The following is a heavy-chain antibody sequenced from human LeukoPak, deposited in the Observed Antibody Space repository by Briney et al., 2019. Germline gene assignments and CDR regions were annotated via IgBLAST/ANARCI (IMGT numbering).Heavy chain of an antibody. CDR1: GFTFSSYG. CDR2: ISYDGSNK. D-gene: IGHD3-3*01. CDR3: ARDHPLRFLEWLPDY. J-gene: IGHJ4*02. V-gene: IGHV3-30*03. Sequence: GGSLRLSCAASGFTFSSYGMHWVRQAPGKGLEWVAVISYDGSNKYYADSVKGRFTISRDNSKNTLYLQMNSLRAEDTAVYYCARDHPLRFLEWLPDYWGQGTLVTVSS.